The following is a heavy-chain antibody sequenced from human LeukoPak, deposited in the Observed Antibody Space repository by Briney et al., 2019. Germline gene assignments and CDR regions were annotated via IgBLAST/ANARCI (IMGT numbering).Heavy chain of an antibody. Sequence: EPSETLSLTCTVSGGSISSSSYYWGWIRQPPGKGLEWIGSIYYSGSTYYNPSLKSRVTISVDTSKNQFSLKLSSVTAADTAVYYCARESLGAHYYYYGMDVWGQGTTVTVSS. CDR1: GGSISSSSYY. CDR2: IYYSGST. V-gene: IGHV4-39*07. J-gene: IGHJ6*02. CDR3: ARESLGAHYYYYGMDV.